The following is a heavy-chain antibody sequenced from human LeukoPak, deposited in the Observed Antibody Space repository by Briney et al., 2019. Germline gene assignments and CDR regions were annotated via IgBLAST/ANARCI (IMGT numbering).Heavy chain of an antibody. CDR2: INSDGSST. Sequence: GGSLRLSCAASGFTFSSYWMHWVRQAPGKGLVWVSRINSDGSSTSYADSVKGRFTISRDNAKNTRYLQMNSLRAEDTAVYYCARDYGQYDPPYYYYYGMDVWSQGTTVTVSS. V-gene: IGHV3-74*01. CDR1: GFTFSSYW. J-gene: IGHJ6*02. CDR3: ARDYGQYDPPYYYYYGMDV. D-gene: IGHD1-1*01.